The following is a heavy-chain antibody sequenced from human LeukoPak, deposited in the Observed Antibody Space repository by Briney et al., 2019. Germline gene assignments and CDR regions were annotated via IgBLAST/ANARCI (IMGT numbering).Heavy chain of an antibody. CDR2: IYYSGST. Sequence: TSETLSLTCTVSGGSISSYYWSWIRQPPGKGLEWIGYIYYSGSTNYNPSLKSRVTISVDTSKNQFSLKLSSVTAADTAVYYCASSDSSGWYYYFDYWGQGTLVTVSS. CDR3: ASSDSSGWYYYFDY. D-gene: IGHD6-19*01. J-gene: IGHJ4*02. V-gene: IGHV4-59*08. CDR1: GGSISSYY.